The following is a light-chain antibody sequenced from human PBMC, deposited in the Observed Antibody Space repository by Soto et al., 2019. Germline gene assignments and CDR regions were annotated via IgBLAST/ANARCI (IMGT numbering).Light chain of an antibody. Sequence: EIVMTQSPATLSVSPGERATLSCRASQSVGTNLAWYQQKPGQAPRLVIYYTSTRATGIPARFSASGSGTEFTLTISSLQSEDCALYYCQQYSHWLTTFGQGTKLEIK. CDR2: YTS. J-gene: IGKJ2*01. CDR3: QQYSHWLTT. V-gene: IGKV3-15*01. CDR1: QSVGTN.